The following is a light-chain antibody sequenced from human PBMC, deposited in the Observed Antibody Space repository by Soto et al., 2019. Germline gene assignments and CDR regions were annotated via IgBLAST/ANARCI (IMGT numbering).Light chain of an antibody. CDR3: QQSYSVPLT. Sequence: DIQMTQSPSSLSASVGDRVTITCRARQSISTYLNWYQQKPGKAPKLLIYAASSLQSGVPSRFSGSGSGTEFTLTINSLQPEDFSTYYCQQSYSVPLTFGGGTKVEI. CDR2: AAS. J-gene: IGKJ4*02. CDR1: QSISTY. V-gene: IGKV1-39*01.